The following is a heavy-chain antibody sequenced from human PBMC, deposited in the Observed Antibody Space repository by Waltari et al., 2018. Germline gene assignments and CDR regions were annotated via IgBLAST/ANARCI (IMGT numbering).Heavy chain of an antibody. CDR3: ARSPTYYGSGTYYLRPQYYFDY. Sequence: QVQLQESGPGLVKPSQTLSLTCTFSGGSFRSGGYSWSCIRQPSGKGLEWIGYIYYSGSTSFNPSLKSRLTISLDTSNNQFSLRLTSVTAADTAVYYCARSPTYYGSGTYYLRPQYYFDYWGQGTLVTVSS. CDR1: GGSFRSGGYS. CDR2: IYYSGST. J-gene: IGHJ4*02. D-gene: IGHD3-10*01. V-gene: IGHV4-31*03.